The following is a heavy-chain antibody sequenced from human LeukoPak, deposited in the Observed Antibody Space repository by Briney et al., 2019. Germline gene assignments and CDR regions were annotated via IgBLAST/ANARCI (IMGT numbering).Heavy chain of an antibody. V-gene: IGHV3-21*01. J-gene: IGHJ4*02. CDR3: AREGRRWLQFKLGYFDY. CDR2: ISSSSSSYI. CDR1: GFTFSSYS. D-gene: IGHD5-24*01. Sequence: GGSLRLSCAASGFTFSSYSMNWVRQAPGKGLEWVSSISSSSSSYIYYADSVKGRFTISRDNAKNSLYLQMNSLRAEDTAVYYCAREGRRWLQFKLGYFDYWGQGTLVTVSS.